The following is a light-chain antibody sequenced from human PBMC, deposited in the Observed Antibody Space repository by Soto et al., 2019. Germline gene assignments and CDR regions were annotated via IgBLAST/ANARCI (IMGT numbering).Light chain of an antibody. CDR2: GSN. CDR1: SSNIGSNS. J-gene: IGLJ1*01. V-gene: IGLV1-44*01. Sequence: QSVLTQPPSASGTPGQRVTISCSGSSSNIGSNSVNWFHQLPGTAPKLLIYGSNQRPSGVPDRFSGSESGTSASLAISGLQSEDEADYYCAAWDDSLNGYVFGTGTKVTVL. CDR3: AAWDDSLNGYV.